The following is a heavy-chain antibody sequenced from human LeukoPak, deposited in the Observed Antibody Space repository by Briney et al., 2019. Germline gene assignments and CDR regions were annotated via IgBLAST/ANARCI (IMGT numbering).Heavy chain of an antibody. V-gene: IGHV4-59*12. CDR1: GGSISSYY. Sequence: SETLSLTCTVSGGSISSYYWSWIRQPPGKGLEWIGYIYYSGSSSYNPSLKSRVTMSVDTSKNQFSLKLSSVTAADTSMYYCATEGGYGSGGLDYWGQGTLVTVSS. CDR3: ATEGGYGSGGLDY. J-gene: IGHJ4*02. D-gene: IGHD3-10*01. CDR2: IYYSGSS.